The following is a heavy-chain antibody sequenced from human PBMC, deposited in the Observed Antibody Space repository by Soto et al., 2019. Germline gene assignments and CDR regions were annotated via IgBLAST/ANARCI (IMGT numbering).Heavy chain of an antibody. CDR3: ARATHTERSYYYYGMDV. Sequence: PGGSLRLSCAASGFTFGSYSMHWVRQAPGEGLEWVAVISYDGSNKYYADSVKGRFTISRDNSKNTLYLQMNSLRAEDTAVYYCARATHTERSYYYYGMDVWGQGTTVTVSS. J-gene: IGHJ6*02. V-gene: IGHV3-30-3*01. CDR2: ISYDGSNK. CDR1: GFTFGSYS. D-gene: IGHD2-2*02.